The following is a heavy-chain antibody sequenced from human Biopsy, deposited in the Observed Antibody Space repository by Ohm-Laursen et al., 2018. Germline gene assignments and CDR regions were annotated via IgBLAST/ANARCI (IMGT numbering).Heavy chain of an antibody. CDR3: ARALDYYDPYYYYAMDV. CDR2: INHRGSA. D-gene: IGHD3-16*01. CDR1: GGSFSGYY. J-gene: IGHJ6*02. V-gene: IGHV4-34*01. Sequence: SDTLSLTCAVYGGSFSGYYWTWIRQPPGKGLEWIREINHRGSASYNPSLKSRITVLVDTSKNQFSLKLRSVSAADTAVYFCARALDYYDPYYYYAMDVWGQGTSVTVSS.